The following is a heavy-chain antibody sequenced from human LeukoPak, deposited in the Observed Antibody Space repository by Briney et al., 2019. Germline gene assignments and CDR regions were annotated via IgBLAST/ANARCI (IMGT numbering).Heavy chain of an antibody. D-gene: IGHD4-17*01. CDR1: GGSISSYY. V-gene: IGHV4-59*01. CDR3: ARDRTMTTVPWYFDL. J-gene: IGHJ2*01. CDR2: IYYSGST. Sequence: SETLSLTCTVSGGSISSYYWSWIRQPPGKGLEWIGYIYYSGSTNYNPSLKSRVTISVDTSKNQFSLKLSSVTAADTAVYYCARDRTMTTVPWYFDLWGRGTLVTVSS.